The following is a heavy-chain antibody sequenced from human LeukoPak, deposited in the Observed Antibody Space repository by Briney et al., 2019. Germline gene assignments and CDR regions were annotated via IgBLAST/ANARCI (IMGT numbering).Heavy chain of an antibody. CDR2: ISKSGTTI. CDR1: GFSFSDYY. J-gene: IGHJ4*02. D-gene: IGHD2-8*01. Sequence: GGSLRLSCAASGFSFSDYYMSWIRQAPGKGLEWLSYISKSGTTILYADSVKGRFTISRDNAKNSLYLQMNSLRAEDTAVYYCARECTDGVCYLAYWGPGTRVTVSS. CDR3: ARECTDGVCYLAY. V-gene: IGHV3-11*04.